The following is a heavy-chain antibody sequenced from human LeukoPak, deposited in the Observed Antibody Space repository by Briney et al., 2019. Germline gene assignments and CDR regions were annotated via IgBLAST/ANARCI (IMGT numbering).Heavy chain of an antibody. J-gene: IGHJ4*02. Sequence: SETLSLTCTFSGGSISSGGYYWSWIRQHPGKGLEWIGSIYYSGSTYYNPSLKGRVTISLVTSKNQFSLKLSSVTAADTAIYYCASGDNDPLFDYWGQGTLVTVSS. CDR1: GGSISSGGYY. V-gene: IGHV4-31*03. D-gene: IGHD1-1*01. CDR2: IYYSGST. CDR3: ASGDNDPLFDY.